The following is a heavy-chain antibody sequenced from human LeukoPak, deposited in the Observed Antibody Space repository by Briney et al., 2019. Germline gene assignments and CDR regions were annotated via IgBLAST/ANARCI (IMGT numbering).Heavy chain of an antibody. D-gene: IGHD3-10*01. V-gene: IGHV1-69*13. J-gene: IGHJ4*02. Sequence: SVKVSCKASGGTFGSYAISWVRQAPGQGLEWMGGIIPIFGTANYAQKFQGRVTITADESTSTAYMELSSLRSEDTAVYYCARATEYYGSGSYYNHWGQGTLVTVSS. CDR2: IIPIFGTA. CDR3: ARATEYYGSGSYYNH. CDR1: GGTFGSYA.